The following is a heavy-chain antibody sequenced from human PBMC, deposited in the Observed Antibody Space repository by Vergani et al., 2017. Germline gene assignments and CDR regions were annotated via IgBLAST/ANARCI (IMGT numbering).Heavy chain of an antibody. V-gene: IGHV4-39*01. CDR1: KNSISSRSHY. D-gene: IGHD3-16*01. Sequence: QLQLQESGPGLVRPAATLSLTCTVSKNSISSRSHYWGWIRQSPGRGLEWIGSVYQSGNTFYNPSFKNRVTIAVDTSNDQFPLRLASMAAADTAMYFWARQSAMIISQGHFDYWGQGVLVTVSS. CDR3: ARQSAMIISQGHFDY. J-gene: IGHJ4*02. CDR2: VYQSGNT.